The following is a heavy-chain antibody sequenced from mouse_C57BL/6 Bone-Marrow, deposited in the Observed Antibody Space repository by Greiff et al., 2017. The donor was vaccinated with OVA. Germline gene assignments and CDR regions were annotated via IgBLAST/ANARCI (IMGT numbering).Heavy chain of an antibody. CDR2: IDPSDSYT. D-gene: IGHD2-2*01. CDR1: GYTFTSYW. CDR3: ARERLPNAMDY. V-gene: IGHV1-69*01. Sequence: QVQLKQSGAELVMPGASVKLSCKASGYTFTSYWMHWVKQRPGQGLEWIGEIDPSDSYTNYNQKFKGKSTLTVDKSSSTAYMQLSSLTSEDSAVYYCARERLPNAMDYWGQGTSVTVSS. J-gene: IGHJ4*01.